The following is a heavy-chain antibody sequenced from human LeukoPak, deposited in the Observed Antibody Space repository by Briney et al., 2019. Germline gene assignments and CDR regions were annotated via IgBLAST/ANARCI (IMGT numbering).Heavy chain of an antibody. CDR1: GFTFSTYA. D-gene: IGHD5-24*01. J-gene: IGHJ4*02. Sequence: GGSLRLSCAASGFTFSTYAMSWVRQAPGKGLEWVSSITGSGGSTYIADSVRGRFTISRDNSRNTVYLQMNSLRAEDTAVYYCAKDDRWLQFCCWGQGTLVTVSA. CDR3: AKDDRWLQFCC. CDR2: ITGSGGST. V-gene: IGHV3-23*01.